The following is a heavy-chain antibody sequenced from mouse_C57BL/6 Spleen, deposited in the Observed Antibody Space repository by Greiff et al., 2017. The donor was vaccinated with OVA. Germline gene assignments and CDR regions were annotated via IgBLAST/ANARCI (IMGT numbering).Heavy chain of an antibody. CDR3: SIYYDYDENYLDY. Sequence: VQLQQPGAELVKPGASVKMSCKASGYTFTSYWITWVKQRPGQGLEWIGDIYPGSGSTNYNEKFKSKATLTVDTSSSTAYMQLSSLTSEDSAVYYCSIYYDYDENYLDYWGQGTTLTVSS. CDR2: IYPGSGST. D-gene: IGHD2-4*01. V-gene: IGHV1-55*01. CDR1: GYTFTSYW. J-gene: IGHJ2*01.